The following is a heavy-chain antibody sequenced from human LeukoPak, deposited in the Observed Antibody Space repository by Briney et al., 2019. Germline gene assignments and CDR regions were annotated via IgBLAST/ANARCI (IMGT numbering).Heavy chain of an antibody. CDR3: AREGVNWKLYY. Sequence: PGGSLRLSCAASGFTFSDSYMSWIRQAPGKGLEWVSYISSSGGTIYYADSVKGRFTISRDNAKSSLYLQMDSLRVEDTAVYYCAREGVNWKLYYWGQGTLVAVSS. D-gene: IGHD1-20*01. CDR1: GFTFSDSY. V-gene: IGHV3-11*01. J-gene: IGHJ4*02. CDR2: ISSSGGTI.